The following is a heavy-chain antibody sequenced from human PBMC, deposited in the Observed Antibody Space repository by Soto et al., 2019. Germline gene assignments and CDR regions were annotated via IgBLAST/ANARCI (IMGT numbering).Heavy chain of an antibody. CDR1: GYTFTSYG. V-gene: IGHV1-18*01. J-gene: IGHJ6*02. D-gene: IGHD6-19*01. CDR3: ARVAVAGPYYYYGMDV. Sequence: QVQLVQSGAEVKKPGASVKVSCKASGYTFTSYGISWVRQAPGQGLEWMGWISAYNGKTNYGQKLQGRVTMTTDTSTSTAYMELRSLRSDDTAVYYCARVAVAGPYYYYGMDVWGQGTTVTVSS. CDR2: ISAYNGKT.